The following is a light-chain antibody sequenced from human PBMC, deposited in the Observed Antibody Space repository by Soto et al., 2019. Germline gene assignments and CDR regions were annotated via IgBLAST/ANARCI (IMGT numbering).Light chain of an antibody. Sequence: DIVLTQSPGTLSLSPGERATLSCRASQSVSSSSLAWYQQKPGQAPRLLIYGASSRATGIPDRFSGSGSGTDFTHTISRLEPEDFAVYYCQQYGTTLMYTFGQGTKVDIK. V-gene: IGKV3-20*01. CDR1: QSVSSSS. CDR3: QQYGTTLMYT. J-gene: IGKJ2*01. CDR2: GAS.